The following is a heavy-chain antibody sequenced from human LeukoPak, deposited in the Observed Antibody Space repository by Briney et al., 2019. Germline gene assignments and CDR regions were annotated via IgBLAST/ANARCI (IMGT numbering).Heavy chain of an antibody. V-gene: IGHV3-30*04. J-gene: IGHJ6*03. CDR2: ISYDGSNK. CDR1: GFTFSSYA. Sequence: PGRSLRLSCAASGFTFSSYAMHWVRQAPGKGLEWVAVISYDGSNKYYADSVKGRFTISRYNSKNTLYLQMNSLRAEDTAVYYCARAVTYYYDSSGYRTQYYYYMDVWGKGTTVTVSS. D-gene: IGHD3-22*01. CDR3: ARAVTYYYDSSGYRTQYYYYMDV.